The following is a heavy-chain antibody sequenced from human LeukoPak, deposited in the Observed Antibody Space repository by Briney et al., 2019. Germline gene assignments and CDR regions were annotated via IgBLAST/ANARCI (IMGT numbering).Heavy chain of an antibody. J-gene: IGHJ4*02. CDR3: ARAGLDY. D-gene: IGHD6-19*01. V-gene: IGHV3-48*03. Sequence: GGSLRLSCAASGFSFSSYEMNWVRQAPGKGLEGLSHISGSAATIYYADSVRGRFIISRDNAKNSLYLQMDSLRAEDTAIYYCARAGLDYWGQGTLVTVSS. CDR1: GFSFSSYE. CDR2: ISGSAATI.